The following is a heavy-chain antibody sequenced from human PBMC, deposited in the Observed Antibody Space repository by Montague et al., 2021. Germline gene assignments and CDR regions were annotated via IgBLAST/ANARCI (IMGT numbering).Heavy chain of an antibody. CDR3: AKGPYDDGSYLLHFES. Sequence: SLSLSCAASGFSFNYYAMAWVRQAPGKGLEWVSAISGGGGNTYYADSVKGRFTISRGSSESTVFLQMNSLRVEDSAVYYCAKGPYDDGSYLLHFESWGQGTLVTVSS. J-gene: IGHJ4*02. V-gene: IGHV3-23*01. CDR2: ISGGGGNT. D-gene: IGHD1-26*01. CDR1: GFSFNYYA.